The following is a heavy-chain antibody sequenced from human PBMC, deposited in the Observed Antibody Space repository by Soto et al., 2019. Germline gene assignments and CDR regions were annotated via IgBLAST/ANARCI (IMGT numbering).Heavy chain of an antibody. Sequence: SGPTLVNPTQTLTLTCTFSGFSLSTSGVGVGWIRQPPGKALEWLALIYWDDDKRYSPSLKSRLTITKDTSKNQVVLTMTNMDPVDTATYYCARTYYDFWSGYLDYWGQGTLVTV. CDR2: IYWDDDK. CDR3: ARTYYDFWSGYLDY. D-gene: IGHD3-3*01. J-gene: IGHJ4*02. CDR1: GFSLSTSGVG. V-gene: IGHV2-5*02.